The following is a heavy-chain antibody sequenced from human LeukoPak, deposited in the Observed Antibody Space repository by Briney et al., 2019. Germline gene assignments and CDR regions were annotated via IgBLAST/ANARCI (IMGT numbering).Heavy chain of an antibody. CDR2: IYYSGST. CDR3: ARAPDYYDSSGYYYVYDY. J-gene: IGHJ4*02. V-gene: IGHV4-61*01. Sequence: SETLSLTCPVSGGSIRSGNSYWGWIRQPPGKGLEWIGYIYYSGSTNYNPSLKSRVTISVDTSKNQFSLKLSSVTAADTAVYYCARAPDYYDSSGYYYVYDYWGQGTLVTVSS. CDR1: GGSIRSGNSY. D-gene: IGHD3-22*01.